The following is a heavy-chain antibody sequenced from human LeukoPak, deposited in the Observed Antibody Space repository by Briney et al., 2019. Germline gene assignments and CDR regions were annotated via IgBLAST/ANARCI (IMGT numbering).Heavy chain of an antibody. CDR2: INWNGGST. CDR3: ARTTAMAPYYFDY. CDR1: GFTSSSYA. Sequence: PGGSLRLSCAASGFTSSSYAMSWVRQAPGKGLEWVSGINWNGGSTGYADSVKGRFTISRDNAKNSLYLQMNSLRAEDTALYYCARTTAMAPYYFDYWGQGTLVTVSS. V-gene: IGHV3-20*04. D-gene: IGHD5-18*01. J-gene: IGHJ4*02.